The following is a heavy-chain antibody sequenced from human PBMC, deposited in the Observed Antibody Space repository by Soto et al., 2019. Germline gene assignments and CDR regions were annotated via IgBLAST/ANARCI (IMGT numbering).Heavy chain of an antibody. CDR2: IYSGGST. J-gene: IGHJ3*02. Sequence: LRLSCAACGFTVSSNYISWVRQAPGKGLEWVSVIYSGGSTYYADSVKGRFTISRDNSKNTLYLQTNSLRAEDTAVYYCAREDSSGYYAFDIWGQGTMVTVSS. V-gene: IGHV3-53*01. D-gene: IGHD3-22*01. CDR1: GFTVSSNY. CDR3: AREDSSGYYAFDI.